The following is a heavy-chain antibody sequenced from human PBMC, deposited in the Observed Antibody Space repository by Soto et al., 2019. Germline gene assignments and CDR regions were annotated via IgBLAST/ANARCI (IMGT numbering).Heavy chain of an antibody. CDR2: INHSGST. CDR1: GGSFSGYY. Sequence: PSETLSLTCAVYGGSFSGYYWSWIRQPPGKGLEWIGEINHSGSTNYNPSLKSRVTISVDTSKNQFSLKLSSVTAADTAVYYCARHPDILTGYGDAFDIWGQGTMVTVSS. D-gene: IGHD3-9*01. V-gene: IGHV4-34*01. CDR3: ARHPDILTGYGDAFDI. J-gene: IGHJ3*02.